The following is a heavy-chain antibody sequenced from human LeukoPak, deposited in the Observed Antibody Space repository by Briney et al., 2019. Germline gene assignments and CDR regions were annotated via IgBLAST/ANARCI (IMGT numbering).Heavy chain of an antibody. CDR3: AKLGLHQYDSSGHLSY. Sequence: GGSLRLSCAASGFTFGAYAMSWVRQVPGKGLEWVSSISISGEYISYTDSVKGRFTISRDNSKNALCLEMNNLRAEDTAVYYCAKLGLHQYDSSGHLSYWGQGTLVTVSS. V-gene: IGHV3-23*01. J-gene: IGHJ4*02. D-gene: IGHD3-22*01. CDR2: ISISGEYI. CDR1: GFTFGAYA.